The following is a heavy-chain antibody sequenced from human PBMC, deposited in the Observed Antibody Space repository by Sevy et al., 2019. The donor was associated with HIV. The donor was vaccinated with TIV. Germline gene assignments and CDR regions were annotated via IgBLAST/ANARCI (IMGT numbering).Heavy chain of an antibody. V-gene: IGHV4-34*01. Sequence: SETLSLTCAVYGGSFSGCYWSWIRQPPGKGLEWIAEINHSGSTNYNPSLKSRVTISLDTSKNQFFLNLSSVAAADTAVYYCARVVGRRGYSYYYGMDVWGQGTTVTVSS. CDR1: GGSFSGCY. D-gene: IGHD2-15*01. CDR3: ARVVGRRGYSYYYGMDV. J-gene: IGHJ6*02. CDR2: INHSGST.